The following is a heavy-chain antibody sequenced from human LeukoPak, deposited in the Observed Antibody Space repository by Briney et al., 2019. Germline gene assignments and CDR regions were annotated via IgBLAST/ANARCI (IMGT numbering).Heavy chain of an antibody. J-gene: IGHJ4*02. Sequence: GESLKISCKSSGYTFTAYWIGWVRQMPGKGLEWMGIIYPGASDTRYSPSFQGQVTISADKSISTAYLQWSSLKASDTAVYYCARRSASYEFVDYWGQGTLVTVSS. CDR2: IYPGASDT. D-gene: IGHD1-26*01. V-gene: IGHV5-51*01. CDR3: ARRSASYEFVDY. CDR1: GYTFTAYW.